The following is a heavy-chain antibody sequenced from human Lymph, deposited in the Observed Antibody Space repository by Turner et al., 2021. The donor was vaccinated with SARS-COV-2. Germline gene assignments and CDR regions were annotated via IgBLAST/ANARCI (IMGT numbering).Heavy chain of an antibody. D-gene: IGHD6-19*01. Sequence: QVQLQQWGAGLLKPSEPLSLTCAVAGGSFRDYYWSWIRQPPGKGLEWMGEINHSGSTNDNPSLKSRVTISVDTAKNQFSLKLNSVTAADTAVYYCARVVIAVAGTYSIQVYYYYGMDVWGQGTTVTVSS. CDR3: ARVVIAVAGTYSIQVYYYYGMDV. CDR2: INHSGST. CDR1: GGSFRDYY. J-gene: IGHJ6*02. V-gene: IGHV4-34*01.